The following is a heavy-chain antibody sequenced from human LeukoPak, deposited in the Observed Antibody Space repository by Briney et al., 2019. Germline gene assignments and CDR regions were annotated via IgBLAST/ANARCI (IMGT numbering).Heavy chain of an antibody. J-gene: IGHJ4*02. CDR3: ARTEKNYYDSSGKVYYFDY. Sequence: NPSETLSLTCTVSGGSISSYYWSWIRQPPGKGLEWIGSIYYSGSTYYNPSLKSRVTISVDTSKNQFSLKLSSVTAADTAVYYCARTEKNYYDSSGKVYYFDYWGQGTLVTVSS. V-gene: IGHV4-59*05. CDR1: GGSISSYY. CDR2: IYYSGST. D-gene: IGHD3-22*01.